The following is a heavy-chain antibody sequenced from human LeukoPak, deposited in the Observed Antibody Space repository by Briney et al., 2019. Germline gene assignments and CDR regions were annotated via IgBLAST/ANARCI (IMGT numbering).Heavy chain of an antibody. CDR2: ISGDSGST. J-gene: IGHJ3*01. CDR1: GFTFDDYA. CDR3: VQAMF. Sequence: GSLRLSCAASGFTFDDYAMHWVRQAPGTVLEWLSLISGDSGSTYYADSVKGRFTISRDNSKNSLYLQINSLSTEDTALYYCVQAMFWGQGTMVTVSS. V-gene: IGHV3-43*02.